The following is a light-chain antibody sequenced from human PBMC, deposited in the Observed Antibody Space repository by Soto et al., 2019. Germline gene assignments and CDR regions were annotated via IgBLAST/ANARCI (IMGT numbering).Light chain of an antibody. CDR3: LQVANFPRT. Sequence: DIQMTQSPSSVSASVGDTVTITCRASQDINSRLAWFQQQQGRXXKXXIQAATMLQSGFPSRFAGSGSGRDLTITIHTLQPEDSATYDGLQVANFPRTFGQGTKVDIK. V-gene: IGKV1-12*01. CDR2: AAT. CDR1: QDINSR. J-gene: IGKJ1*01.